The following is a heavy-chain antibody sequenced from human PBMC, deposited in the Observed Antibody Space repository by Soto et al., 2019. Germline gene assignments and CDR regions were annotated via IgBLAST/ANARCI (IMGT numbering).Heavy chain of an antibody. J-gene: IGHJ6*02. CDR1: GYTFTSYY. V-gene: IGHV1-46*01. D-gene: IGHD5-18*01. Sequence: ASVKVSCKASGYTFTSYYIHWVRQAPGQGLEWMGIFNPTGDTASYAQKLQGRVTMTRDTSTGTAYMELGSLISEDTAVYYCARGGRIVDTGIGYYYYHAMDVWGQGTTVTVSS. CDR2: FNPTGDTA. CDR3: ARGGRIVDTGIGYYYYHAMDV.